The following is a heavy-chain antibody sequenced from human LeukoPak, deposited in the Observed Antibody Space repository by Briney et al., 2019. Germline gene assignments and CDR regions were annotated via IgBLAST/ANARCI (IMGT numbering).Heavy chain of an antibody. Sequence: SETLSLTCTVSGGSISSSSYYWGWIRQPPGKGLEWIGSIYYSGSTYYNPSLKSRVTISVDTSKNQFSLKLSSVTAADTAVYYYARQEYQLLFDYWGQGTLVTVSS. J-gene: IGHJ4*02. CDR2: IYYSGST. CDR3: ARQEYQLLFDY. CDR1: GGSISSSSYY. V-gene: IGHV4-39*01. D-gene: IGHD2-2*01.